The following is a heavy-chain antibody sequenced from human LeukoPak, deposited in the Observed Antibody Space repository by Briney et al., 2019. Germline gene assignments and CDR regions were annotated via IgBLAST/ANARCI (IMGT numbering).Heavy chain of an antibody. J-gene: IGHJ3*02. Sequence: SETLSLTCTVAGGSISSYYWSWIRQPPGKGQEWIGYIYYSGSTNYNPSLKSRVTISVDTSKNQFSLKLSSVTAADTAVYYCARESRHTAMVNDAFDIWGQGTMVTVSS. CDR1: GGSISSYY. D-gene: IGHD5-18*01. CDR2: IYYSGST. V-gene: IGHV4-59*01. CDR3: ARESRHTAMVNDAFDI.